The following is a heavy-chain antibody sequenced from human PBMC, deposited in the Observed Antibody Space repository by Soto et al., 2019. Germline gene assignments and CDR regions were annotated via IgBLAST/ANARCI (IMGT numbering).Heavy chain of an antibody. CDR3: ARDCSSTSCYTDYYYYGMDV. Sequence: ASVKVSCKASGYTFTSYGISWVRQAPGQGLEWMGRISAYNGNTNYAQKLQGRVTMTTDTSTSTAYMELRSLRSDDTAVYYCARDCSSTSCYTDYYYYGMDVWGQGTTVTVSS. J-gene: IGHJ6*02. D-gene: IGHD2-2*02. CDR1: GYTFTSYG. V-gene: IGHV1-18*04. CDR2: ISAYNGNT.